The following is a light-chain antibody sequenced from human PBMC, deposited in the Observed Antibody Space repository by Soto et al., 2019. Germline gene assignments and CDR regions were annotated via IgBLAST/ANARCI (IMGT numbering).Light chain of an antibody. CDR2: DAS. CDR3: QEYNSYGRA. V-gene: IGKV1-5*01. Sequence: DVQMTQSPSTLSASVGDTVIITCRASENIRGWLAWYQQKPGKAPKLLISDASRLQSGVPPRFSGSGSGTEFALTVNGLQPDDFATYYCQEYNSYGRAFGHGTKVDIK. CDR1: ENIRGW. J-gene: IGKJ1*01.